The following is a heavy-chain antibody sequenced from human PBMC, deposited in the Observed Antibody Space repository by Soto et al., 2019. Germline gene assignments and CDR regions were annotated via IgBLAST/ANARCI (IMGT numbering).Heavy chain of an antibody. CDR3: AKSMTRWLSSLDS. CDR2: IKPDSGDT. J-gene: IGHJ4*02. Sequence: QVQLVQSGAEMKRPGASVKVSCRASGYTFTTYPLFWVRQAPGQGLEWLAWIKPDSGDTTYAPKFQGRVTLTRETSLSSVYMELTGLRSDDTAVYFCAKSMTRWLSSLDSWGQGTLVTVST. V-gene: IGHV1-2*02. CDR1: GYTFTTYP. D-gene: IGHD6-19*01.